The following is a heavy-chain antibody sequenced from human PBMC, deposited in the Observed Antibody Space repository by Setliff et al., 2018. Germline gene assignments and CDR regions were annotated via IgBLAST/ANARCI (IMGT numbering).Heavy chain of an antibody. CDR3: ARPRGVYYDSSGPFDY. Sequence: GGSLRLSCAASGFTFSSYAMHWVRQAPGKGLEWVAVISYDGGNKFYADSVKGRFSISRDNSKNTVNLQMNSLRPEDTAVYYCARPRGVYYDSSGPFDYWGQGTLVTVSS. CDR2: ISYDGGNK. V-gene: IGHV3-30-3*01. D-gene: IGHD3-22*01. J-gene: IGHJ4*02. CDR1: GFTFSSYA.